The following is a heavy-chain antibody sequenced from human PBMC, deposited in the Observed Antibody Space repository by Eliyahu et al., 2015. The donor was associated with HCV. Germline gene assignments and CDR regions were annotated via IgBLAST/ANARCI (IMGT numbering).Heavy chain of an antibody. V-gene: IGHV4-38-2*02. D-gene: IGHD1-1*01. CDR3: ARVXGLGWNPSTWFDP. CDR1: GYSISSGYY. J-gene: IGHJ5*02. CDR2: IYXSGST. Sequence: QVQLQESGPGLVKPSETLSLTCTXSGYSISSGYYWGWIRQPPGKGLEWIGSIYXSGSTYYNPSLKSRVTISVDTSKNQFSLKLSSVTAADTAVYYCARVXGLGWNPSTWFDPWGQGTLVTVSS.